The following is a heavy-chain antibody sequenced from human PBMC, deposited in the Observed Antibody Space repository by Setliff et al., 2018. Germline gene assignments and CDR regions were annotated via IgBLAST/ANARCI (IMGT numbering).Heavy chain of an antibody. CDR1: GYTFTSFG. J-gene: IGHJ1*01. CDR3: ARIIMIFGVVNTAEYFQH. CDR2: ISASNGKT. V-gene: IGHV1-18*01. Sequence: ASVKVSCKASGYTFTSFGISWVREAPGQGLEWMGWISASNGKTNYAQKFQGRVTMTTDTSTSTAYMDLRSLRSDDTAVYYCARIIMIFGVVNTAEYFQHWGQGTLVTVSS. D-gene: IGHD3-3*01.